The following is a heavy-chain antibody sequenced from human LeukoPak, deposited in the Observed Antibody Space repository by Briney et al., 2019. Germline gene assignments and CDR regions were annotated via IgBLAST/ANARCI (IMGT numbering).Heavy chain of an antibody. Sequence: ASVKISCKASGYTFTGQWMHWVRQAPGQGPECMGWIKPNNGDTTYSQKFQGRVTITRDTASSTVYMELSELESDDTAVCFCTTGAYQYFDHWGQGTLVTVSS. D-gene: IGHD1-26*01. J-gene: IGHJ4*02. CDR1: GYTFTGQW. V-gene: IGHV1-2*02. CDR3: TTGAYQYFDH. CDR2: IKPNNGDT.